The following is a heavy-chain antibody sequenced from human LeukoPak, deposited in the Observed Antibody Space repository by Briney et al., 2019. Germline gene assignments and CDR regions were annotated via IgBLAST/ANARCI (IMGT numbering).Heavy chain of an antibody. CDR3: ARGSFYPSHNFDY. Sequence: SETLSLTCTVSGGSISSYYWSWIRQPPGKGLEWIGYIYYSGSTNYNPSLKSRVTISVDTSKNQFSLKLSSVTAADTAVYYCARGSFYPSHNFDYWGQGTLVTVSS. CDR2: IYYSGST. CDR1: GGSISSYY. J-gene: IGHJ4*02. V-gene: IGHV4-59*01. D-gene: IGHD5/OR15-5a*01.